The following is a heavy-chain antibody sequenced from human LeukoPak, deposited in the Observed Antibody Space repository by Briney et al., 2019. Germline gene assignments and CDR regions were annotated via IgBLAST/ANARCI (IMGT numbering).Heavy chain of an antibody. CDR3: ARAGYSRFVDDLDY. V-gene: IGHV1-18*01. J-gene: IGHJ4*02. CDR2: SSAYNGNT. Sequence: ASVKVSCKGSGYIFTNYGINWVRQPPGQGLEWMGWSSAYNGNTKYTQKLQDRVTMTTDSSTSTAYMELKPLRSDDTAVYFCARAGYSRFVDDLDYWGQGTLVIVSS. CDR1: GYIFTNYG. D-gene: IGHD1-26*01.